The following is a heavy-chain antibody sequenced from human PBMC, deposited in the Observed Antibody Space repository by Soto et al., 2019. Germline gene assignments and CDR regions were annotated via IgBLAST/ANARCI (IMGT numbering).Heavy chain of an antibody. Sequence: QVQLQESGPGLVKPSETLSLTCTVSGGSISSKYWSWIRQPPGKVLELIGYIYYNGRTNYKPSLKSRVTISVDTSRNQSSLKLNSVTAADTAVYYCARLRWATIAEAGSFDYWGQGILVTVSS. CDR1: GGSISSKY. V-gene: IGHV4-59*08. D-gene: IGHD6-13*01. CDR2: IYYNGRT. J-gene: IGHJ4*02. CDR3: ARLRWATIAEAGSFDY.